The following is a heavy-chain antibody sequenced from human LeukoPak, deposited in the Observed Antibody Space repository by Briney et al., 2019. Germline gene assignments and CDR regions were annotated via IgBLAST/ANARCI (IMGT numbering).Heavy chain of an antibody. CDR2: INPNSGGT. CDR3: ARDYGDYLEAWPHFDY. V-gene: IGHV1-2*02. J-gene: IGHJ4*02. Sequence: ASVKVSCKASGYTFTSYAMNWARQAPGQGLEWMGWINPNSGGTNYAQKFQGRVTMTRDTSISTAYMELSRLRSDDTAVYYCARDYGDYLEAWPHFDYWGQGTLVTVSS. CDR1: GYTFTSYA. D-gene: IGHD4-17*01.